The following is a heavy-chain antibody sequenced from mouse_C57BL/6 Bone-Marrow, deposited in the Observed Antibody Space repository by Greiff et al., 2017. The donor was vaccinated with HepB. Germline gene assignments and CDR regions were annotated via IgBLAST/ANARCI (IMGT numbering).Heavy chain of an antibody. Sequence: VQLKQSGPELVKPGASVKISCKASGYTFTDYYMNWVKQSHGKSLEWIGDINPNNGGTSYNQKFKGKATLTVDKSSSTAYMELRSLTSEDSAVYYCARGGNWDYFDYWGQGTTLTVSS. CDR3: ARGGNWDYFDY. CDR2: INPNNGGT. J-gene: IGHJ2*01. V-gene: IGHV1-26*01. D-gene: IGHD4-1*01. CDR1: GYTFTDYY.